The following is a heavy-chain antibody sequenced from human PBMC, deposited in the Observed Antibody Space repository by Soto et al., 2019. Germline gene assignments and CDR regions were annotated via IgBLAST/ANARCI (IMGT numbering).Heavy chain of an antibody. Sequence: GGSLRLSCAASGFTFSSYAMHWVRQAPGKGLEWVAVISYDGSNKYYADSVKGRFTISRDNSKNTLYLQMNSLRAEDTAVYYCARENLELPYYYYGMDVWGQGTTVTVS. CDR2: ISYDGSNK. V-gene: IGHV3-30-3*01. CDR3: ARENLELPYYYYGMDV. D-gene: IGHD1-7*01. CDR1: GFTFSSYA. J-gene: IGHJ6*02.